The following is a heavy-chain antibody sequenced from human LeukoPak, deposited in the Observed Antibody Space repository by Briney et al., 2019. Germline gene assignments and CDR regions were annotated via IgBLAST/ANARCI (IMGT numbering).Heavy chain of an antibody. J-gene: IGHJ4*02. CDR2: IRYDGSNK. Sequence: GGSLRLSCAASGFTFSSYAMHWVRQAPGKGLEWVAFIRYDGSNKYYADSVKGRFTISRDNSKNTLYLQMNSLRAEDTAVYYCARLRDGQAFGGVFLYWGQGTLVTVSS. V-gene: IGHV3-30*04. D-gene: IGHD3-16*01. CDR3: ARLRDGQAFGGVFLY. CDR1: GFTFSSYA.